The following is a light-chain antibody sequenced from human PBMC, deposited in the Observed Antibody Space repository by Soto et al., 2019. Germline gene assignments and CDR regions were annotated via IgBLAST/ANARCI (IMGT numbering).Light chain of an antibody. CDR1: QSLLQSDGKTY. CDR3: MQCAQLPRT. J-gene: IGKJ2*01. Sequence: IALTQTPLSHSVNPGQPASISCKSTQSLLQSDGKTYLYWFFQRPGQPPQILIYEASKRCSGVSYRFSGSESGTELTLKISRVEPEDVGVYYCMQCAQLPRTFCPGTKLEIK. V-gene: IGKV2D-29*01. CDR2: EAS.